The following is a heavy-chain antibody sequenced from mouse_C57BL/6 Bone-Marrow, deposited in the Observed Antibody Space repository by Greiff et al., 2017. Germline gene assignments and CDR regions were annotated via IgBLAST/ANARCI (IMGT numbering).Heavy chain of an antibody. V-gene: IGHV1-74*01. Sequence: QVQLQQPGAELVKPGASVKVSCKASGYTFTSYWMHWVKQRPGQGLEWIGRIHPSDSDTNYNQKFKGKATVTVDKSSSTAYMQLSSLTSEDSAVYYCAISLYGSSYHWYFDVWGTGTTVTVSS. CDR2: IHPSDSDT. D-gene: IGHD1-1*01. CDR3: AISLYGSSYHWYFDV. CDR1: GYTFTSYW. J-gene: IGHJ1*03.